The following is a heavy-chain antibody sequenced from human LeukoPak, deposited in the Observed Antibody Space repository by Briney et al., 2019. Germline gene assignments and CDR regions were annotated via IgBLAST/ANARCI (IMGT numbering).Heavy chain of an antibody. CDR3: ARSSPPPFGGDDY. Sequence: ASVKVSCKASGYTFTGYYMHWVRQAPGQGLEWMGWINPNSGGTNYAQKFQGRVTMTRDTSISTAYMELSRLRSDDTAVYYCARSSPPPFGGDDYWGQGTLVTVSS. J-gene: IGHJ4*02. V-gene: IGHV1-2*02. D-gene: IGHD3-10*01. CDR1: GYTFTGYY. CDR2: INPNSGGT.